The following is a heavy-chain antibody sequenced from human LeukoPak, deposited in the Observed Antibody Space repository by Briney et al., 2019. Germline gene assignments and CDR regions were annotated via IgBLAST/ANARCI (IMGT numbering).Heavy chain of an antibody. J-gene: IGHJ4*02. CDR1: GFTFSDYY. CDR2: ISSSGSTI. V-gene: IGHV3-11*01. Sequence: SGGSLRLSCAASGFTFSDYYMSWIRQAPGKGLEWVSYISSSGSTIYYADSVKGRFTISRDNAKNSLYLQMDSLRAEDTAVYYCARDDRSELVHHYFDYWGQGTLVTVSS. CDR3: ARDDRSELVHHYFDY. D-gene: IGHD6-6*01.